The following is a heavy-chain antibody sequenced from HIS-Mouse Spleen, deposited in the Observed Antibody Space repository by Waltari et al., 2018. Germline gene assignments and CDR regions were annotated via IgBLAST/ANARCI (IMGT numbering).Heavy chain of an antibody. CDR1: GYTFTSYG. Sequence: QVQLVQSGAEVKKPGASVNVSCKASGYTFTSYGISWVRQAPGQGLEWMGWISAYNGNTNYAQKLQGRVTMTTDTSTSTAYMELRSLRSDDTAVYYCARSESRFLEWLDWFDPWGQGTLVTVSS. D-gene: IGHD3-3*01. CDR3: ARSESRFLEWLDWFDP. V-gene: IGHV1-18*01. J-gene: IGHJ5*02. CDR2: ISAYNGNT.